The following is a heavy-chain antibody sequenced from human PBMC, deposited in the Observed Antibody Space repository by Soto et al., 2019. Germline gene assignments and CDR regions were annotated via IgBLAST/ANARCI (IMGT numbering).Heavy chain of an antibody. Sequence: SETLSLTCTVSGGSISSYYWSWIRQPPGKGLEWIGYIYYSGSTNYNPSLKSRVTISVDTSKNQFSLKLSSVTAADTAVYYCARARGYSYGLGYWGQGTLVTVS. V-gene: IGHV4-59*01. J-gene: IGHJ4*02. CDR1: GGSISSYY. CDR3: ARARGYSYGLGY. D-gene: IGHD5-18*01. CDR2: IYYSGST.